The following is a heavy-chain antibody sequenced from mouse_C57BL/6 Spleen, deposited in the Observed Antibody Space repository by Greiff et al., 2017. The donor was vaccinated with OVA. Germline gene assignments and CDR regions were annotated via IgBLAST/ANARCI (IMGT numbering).Heavy chain of an antibody. J-gene: IGHJ4*01. CDR3: ARGEATVPLYAMDY. D-gene: IGHD1-1*01. Sequence: QVQLQQPGAELVKPGASVKMSCKASGYTFTSYWITWVKQRPGQGLEWIGDIYPGSGSTNYNEKFKSKATLTEDTSSSTAYMQLSSLTSEDSAVYYCARGEATVPLYAMDYWGQGTSVTVSS. CDR1: GYTFTSYW. V-gene: IGHV1-55*01. CDR2: IYPGSGST.